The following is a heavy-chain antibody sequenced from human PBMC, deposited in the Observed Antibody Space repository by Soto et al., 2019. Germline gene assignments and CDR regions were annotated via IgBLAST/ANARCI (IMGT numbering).Heavy chain of an antibody. Sequence: SETLSLTCTVSGGSISSGGYYWSWIRQHPGKGLEWIGYIYYSGSTYYNPSLKSRVTISVDASKNQFSLKLSSVTAADTAVYYCARAESEEYYYYMDVWGKGTTVTVSS. V-gene: IGHV4-31*02. CDR2: IYYSGST. J-gene: IGHJ6*03. CDR1: GGSISSGGYY. CDR3: ARAESEEYYYYMDV.